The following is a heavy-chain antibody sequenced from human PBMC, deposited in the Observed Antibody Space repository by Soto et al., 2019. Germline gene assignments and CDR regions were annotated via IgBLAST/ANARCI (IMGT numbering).Heavy chain of an antibody. CDR3: ARDRVLEGYYYYMDV. D-gene: IGHD2-8*01. CDR1: GFTFSSYS. V-gene: IGHV3-21*01. CDR2: ISSSSSYI. J-gene: IGHJ6*03. Sequence: GGSLRLSCAASGFTFSSYSMNWVRQAPGKGLEWVSSISSSSSYIYYADSVKGRFTISRDNAKNSLYLQMNSLRAEDTAVYYCARDRVLEGYYYYMDVWGKGTTVTVSS.